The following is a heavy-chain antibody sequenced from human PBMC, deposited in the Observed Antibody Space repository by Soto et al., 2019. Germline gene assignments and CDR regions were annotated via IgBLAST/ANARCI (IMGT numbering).Heavy chain of an antibody. CDR3: ARGLLDGDFYFDY. Sequence: EVQLVESGGGLVQPGGSLRLSCAASGFTVSSNYMSWVRQAPGKGLEWVSVIYSGGSTYYADSVKGRFTISRDNSKNTLYLQMNSLRAADTAVYYCARGLLDGDFYFDYWGQGTLVTVSS. CDR1: GFTVSSNY. D-gene: IGHD2-21*02. CDR2: IYSGGST. V-gene: IGHV3-66*01. J-gene: IGHJ4*02.